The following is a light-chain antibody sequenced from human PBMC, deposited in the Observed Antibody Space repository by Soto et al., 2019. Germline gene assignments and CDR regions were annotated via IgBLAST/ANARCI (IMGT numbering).Light chain of an antibody. CDR1: QDVSHW. CDR2: KAS. J-gene: IGKJ2*01. Sequence: DIHMDQSPSTLSGSVGDRVTISCRASQDVSHWLAWYQQKPGQAPKLVIYKASSLESGVPSRFSGRGSGTEFTLTIRDLQPDDFATYYCQHYDSYPYTFGQGTSLEIK. CDR3: QHYDSYPYT. V-gene: IGKV1-5*03.